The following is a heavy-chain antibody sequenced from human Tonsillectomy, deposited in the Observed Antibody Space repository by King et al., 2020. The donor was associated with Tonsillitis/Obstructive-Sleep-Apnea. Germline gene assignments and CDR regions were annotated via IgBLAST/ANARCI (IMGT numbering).Heavy chain of an antibody. CDR1: GFTFSSYD. D-gene: IGHD3-9*01. CDR2: IGSAGDT. CDR3: ARLDYDILTGDSYGMDV. V-gene: IGHV3-13*01. Sequence: VQLVESGGGLVQPGGSLRLSCAASGFTFSSYDMLWVRQPTGKGREWGSAIGSAGDTYYPGSVKGRFTISRENVKNYWSLQMNSLRAGDTAVYYCARLDYDILTGDSYGMDVWGQGTKVTVSS. J-gene: IGHJ6*02.